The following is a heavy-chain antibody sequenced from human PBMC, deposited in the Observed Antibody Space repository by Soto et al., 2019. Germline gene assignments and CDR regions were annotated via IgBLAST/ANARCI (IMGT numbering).Heavy chain of an antibody. CDR3: VRRVSGNYDY. V-gene: IGHV3-64*01. J-gene: IGHJ4*02. CDR2: ISSNGGTT. Sequence: EVQLAESGGGMVQPGGSLRLSCVASGFTFSSYDMHWVRQAPGKGLEYVSAISSNGGTTYYGNSVKGRFTISRENSKNTLYLQMGSLRAEDMAVYYCVRRVSGNYDYWGQGTLVTVPS. D-gene: IGHD1-7*01. CDR1: GFTFSSYD.